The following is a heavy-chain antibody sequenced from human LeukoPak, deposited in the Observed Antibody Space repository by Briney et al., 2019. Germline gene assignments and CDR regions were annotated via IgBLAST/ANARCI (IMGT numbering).Heavy chain of an antibody. CDR2: MNPNSGNA. D-gene: IGHD6-25*01. CDR3: ARVVGPAASDY. CDR1: GYTFTSYD. V-gene: IGHV1-8*01. J-gene: IGHJ4*02. Sequence: ASVKVSCKASGYTFTSYDINWVRQATGQGLEWMGWMNPNSGNAGYAQKFQGRVTMTRNTSISTAYMELSSLRSEDTAVYCCARVVGPAASDYWGQGTLVTVSS.